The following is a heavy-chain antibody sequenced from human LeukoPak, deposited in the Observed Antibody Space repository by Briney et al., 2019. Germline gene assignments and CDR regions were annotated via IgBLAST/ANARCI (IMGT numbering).Heavy chain of an antibody. CDR3: ASGAEYSYGYFDI. D-gene: IGHD5-18*01. CDR1: GFTFSSYA. CDR2: ISYDGSNK. J-gene: IGHJ3*02. Sequence: GGSLRLSCAASGFTFSSYAMHWVRQAPGKGLEWVAVISYDGSNKYYADSVKGRFTISRDNSKNTLYLQMNSLRAEDTAVYYCASGAEYSYGYFDIWGQGTMVTVSS. V-gene: IGHV3-30*04.